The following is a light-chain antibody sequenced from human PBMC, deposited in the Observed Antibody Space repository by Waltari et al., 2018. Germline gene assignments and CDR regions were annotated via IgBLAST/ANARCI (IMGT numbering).Light chain of an antibody. CDR2: DAS. CDR1: QSVSTS. Sequence: EIVMTQSPETLSVSPGERVTLSCRASQSVSTSLAWYQQKPGQAPRLLIYDASTRVTGIPDRFSGSGSGTEFNLTISSMQSEDFAVFYCQQYNDWLPAFGQGTKVGI. CDR3: QQYNDWLPA. V-gene: IGKV3-15*01. J-gene: IGKJ1*01.